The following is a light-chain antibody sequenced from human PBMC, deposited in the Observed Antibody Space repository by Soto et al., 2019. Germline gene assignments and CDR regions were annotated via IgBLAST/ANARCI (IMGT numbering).Light chain of an antibody. J-gene: IGKJ1*01. CDR2: AAS. V-gene: IGKV3-15*01. CDR1: QSVSSN. CDR3: QQYDNWWT. Sequence: EIVMTRSPATLSLSPGERSTLSCRASQSVSSNLAWYQQKPGQAPRVLIYAASTRATGIPDRFSGSGSGTEFTLTISSLHSEDFGVYYCQQYDNWWTFGQGTRWIS.